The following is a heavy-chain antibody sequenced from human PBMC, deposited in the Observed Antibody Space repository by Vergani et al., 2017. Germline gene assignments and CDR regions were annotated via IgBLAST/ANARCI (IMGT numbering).Heavy chain of an antibody. V-gene: IGHV5-51*01. CDR1: EYSFGNYW. CDR2: IYPAGSDT. CDR3: ARHTTYTDS. J-gene: IGHJ4*02. D-gene: IGHD1-1*01. Sequence: EVELVQSGPEMRKPGVSLKISCKGSEYSFGNYWIGWVRQMPGKGLEWMGIIYPAGSDTRYSPSFQGQVTISADKSNSTAFLQWNSLKASDTALYYCARHTTYTDSWGQGTLVTVSS.